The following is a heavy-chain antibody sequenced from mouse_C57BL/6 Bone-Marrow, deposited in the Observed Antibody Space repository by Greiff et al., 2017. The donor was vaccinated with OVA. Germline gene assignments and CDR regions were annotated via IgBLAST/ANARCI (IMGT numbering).Heavy chain of an antibody. CDR1: GFSLTSYG. D-gene: IGHD1-1*01. CDR3: AKKGYGSSDWYFDV. CDR2: IWRGGST. Sequence: VQLQQSGPGLVQPSQSLSITCTVSGFSLTSYGVHWVRQSPGKGLEWLGVIWRGGSTDYNAAFMSRLSITKDNSKSQVFFKMNSLQADDTAIYCCAKKGYGSSDWYFDVWGTGTTVTVSS. J-gene: IGHJ1*03. V-gene: IGHV2-5*01.